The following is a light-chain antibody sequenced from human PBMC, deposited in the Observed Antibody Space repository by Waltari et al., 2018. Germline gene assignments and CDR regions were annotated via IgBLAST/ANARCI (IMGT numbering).Light chain of an antibody. CDR3: LQDYNYPPT. CDR1: QDISSS. J-gene: IGKJ1*01. Sequence: DIQLTQSTSFLSASVGDRVTITCRASQDISSSLAWYQQKPGRAPKLLIYAASTLQSGVPSRLSGSGSGTEFTLTISSLQPEDFVTYYCLQDYNYPPTFGQGTKVEIK. CDR2: AAS. V-gene: IGKV1-9*01.